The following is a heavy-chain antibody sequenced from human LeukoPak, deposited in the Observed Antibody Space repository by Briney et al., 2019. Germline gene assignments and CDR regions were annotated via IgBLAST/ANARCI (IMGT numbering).Heavy chain of an antibody. J-gene: IGHJ1*01. CDR3: ASTFIAAAGTQDIEYFQH. V-gene: IGHV4-31*03. Sequence: SETLSLTCTVSGGSISSGGYYWSWIRQHPGKGLEWIGYIYYSGSTYYNPSLKSRVTISVDTSKNQFSLKLSSVTAADTAVYYCASTFIAAAGTQDIEYFQHWGQGTLVTVSS. CDR1: GGSISSGGYY. CDR2: IYYSGST. D-gene: IGHD6-13*01.